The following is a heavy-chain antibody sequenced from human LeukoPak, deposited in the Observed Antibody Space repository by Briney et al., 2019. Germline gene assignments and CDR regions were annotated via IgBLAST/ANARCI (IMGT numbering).Heavy chain of an antibody. Sequence: VASVKVSCKASGYTFTNYYMHWVRQAPGQGLEWMGIINPSGGSTSDAQKFQGRVTMTRDTSTSTVYMELSSLRSEDTAVYYCARHPYSSGWYGGFDQWGQGTLVTVSS. CDR2: INPSGGST. D-gene: IGHD6-19*01. J-gene: IGHJ4*02. V-gene: IGHV1-46*01. CDR3: ARHPYSSGWYGGFDQ. CDR1: GYTFTNYY.